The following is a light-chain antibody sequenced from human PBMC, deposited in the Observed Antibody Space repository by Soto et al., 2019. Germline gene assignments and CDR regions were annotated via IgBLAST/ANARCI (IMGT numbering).Light chain of an antibody. V-gene: IGKV2-30*01. Sequence: DVVVTQSPLSLPVTLGQPASISCRSSQSLVYTNGNTYLAWFQQRPGQSPRRLMYKVSSRDSGVTDRFSGSGSGTDFTLTISRVEAADVGVYYCMQGTHLPRTFGQGTQVEIK. CDR3: MQGTHLPRT. CDR2: KVS. J-gene: IGKJ1*01. CDR1: QSLVYTNGNTY.